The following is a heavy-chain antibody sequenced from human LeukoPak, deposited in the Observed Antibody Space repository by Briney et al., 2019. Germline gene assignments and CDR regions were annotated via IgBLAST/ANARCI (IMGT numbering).Heavy chain of an antibody. CDR1: GYTFIGYY. CDR3: ARGVYYGSGSYSDF. Sequence: ASLKVSCKASGYTFIGYYMHWVRQAPGQGLELMGWISPNSGDTNYSQKFQDRVTITRDTSITTTYMELSRLRSDDTAVYYCARGVYYGSGSYSDFWGQGTLVTVSS. J-gene: IGHJ4*02. V-gene: IGHV1-2*02. D-gene: IGHD3-10*01. CDR2: ISPNSGDT.